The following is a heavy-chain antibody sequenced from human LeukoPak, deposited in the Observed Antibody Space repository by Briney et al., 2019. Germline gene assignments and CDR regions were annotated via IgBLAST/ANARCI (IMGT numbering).Heavy chain of an antibody. Sequence: SETLSLTCAVYGGSFSGYYWSWIRQPPGKGLEWIGEINHSGSTNYNPSLKSRVTISVGTSKNQFSLKLSSVTAADTAVYYCATRRGIAAAGTFDYWGQGTLVTVSS. D-gene: IGHD6-13*01. CDR3: ATRRGIAAAGTFDY. CDR1: GGSFSGYY. J-gene: IGHJ4*02. V-gene: IGHV4-34*01. CDR2: INHSGST.